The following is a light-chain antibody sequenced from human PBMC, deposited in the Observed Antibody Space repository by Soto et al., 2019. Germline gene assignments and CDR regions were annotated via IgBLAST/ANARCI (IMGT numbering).Light chain of an antibody. CDR3: QQYGSSPLT. V-gene: IGKV3-20*01. CDR1: QSVSSSY. J-gene: IGKJ4*01. Sequence: IVLTQSPGSLSLYPGERAHLSCRASQSVSSSYLSWYQQKPGQAPRLLIYGASSRATGIPDRFSGSGSGTDFTLTISRLEPEDFAVYYCQQYGSSPLTFGGGAKVEI. CDR2: GAS.